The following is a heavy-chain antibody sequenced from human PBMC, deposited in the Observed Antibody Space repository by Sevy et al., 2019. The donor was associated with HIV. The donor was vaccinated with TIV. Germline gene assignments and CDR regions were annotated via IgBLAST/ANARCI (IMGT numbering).Heavy chain of an antibody. CDR1: GGSISSSSYY. V-gene: IGHV4-39*01. CDR2: IYYSGST. CDR3: ARHQHYNWNYAVYYGMDV. J-gene: IGHJ6*02. D-gene: IGHD1-7*01. Sequence: SETLSLTCTVSGGSISSSSYYWVWIRQPPGKGLEWIGSIYYSGSTYYNPSLKSRVTISVDTSKNQFSLKLSSVTAADTAVYYCARHQHYNWNYAVYYGMDVWGQGTTVTVSS.